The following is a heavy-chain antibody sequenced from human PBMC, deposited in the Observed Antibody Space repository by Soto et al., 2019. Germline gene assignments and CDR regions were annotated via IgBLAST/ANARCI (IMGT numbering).Heavy chain of an antibody. J-gene: IGHJ4*02. CDR1: GGSISSYY. CDR2: IYYSGST. Sequence: QVQLQESGPGLVKPSETLSLTCTVSGGSISSYYWSWIRQPPGKGLEWIGYIYYSGSTNYNPSLKRRVTISVDTSKNQSSLKLSSVAAADTAVYYCARRYGGTFDYWGQGTLVTVSS. D-gene: IGHD2-15*01. CDR3: ARRYGGTFDY. V-gene: IGHV4-59*08.